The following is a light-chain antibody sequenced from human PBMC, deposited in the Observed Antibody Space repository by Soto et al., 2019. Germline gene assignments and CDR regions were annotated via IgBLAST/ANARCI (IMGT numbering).Light chain of an antibody. V-gene: IGLV2-14*01. J-gene: IGLJ1*01. CDR3: SSYTTSYFYV. CDR1: SSDVGGYNY. Sequence: QSALTQPASVSGSPGQSITISCTGTSSDVGGYNYVSWFQLHPGKAPKLIIYGVKNRPSGVSYRFSASKSAFTASLTISGLQAEDEAHYYCSSYTTSYFYVFGPGTKVTVL. CDR2: GVK.